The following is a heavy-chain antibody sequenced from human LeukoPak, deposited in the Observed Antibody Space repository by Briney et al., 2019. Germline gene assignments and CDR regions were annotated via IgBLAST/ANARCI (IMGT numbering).Heavy chain of an antibody. CDR2: IRYDGSNN. CDR1: GFTFSSYG. D-gene: IGHD6-19*01. Sequence: GGSLRLSCAASGFTFSSYGMHWVREAPGKGLEWVAFIRYDGSNNYYADSVKGRFIISRDNSKHTVYLQMNSLRAEDTAVYYCAKDTAVGGSPYYFEYWGQGTLVTVSS. V-gene: IGHV3-30*02. CDR3: AKDTAVGGSPYYFEY. J-gene: IGHJ4*02.